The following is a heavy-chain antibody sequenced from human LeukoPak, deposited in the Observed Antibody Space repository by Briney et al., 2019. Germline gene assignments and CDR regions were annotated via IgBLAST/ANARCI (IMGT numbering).Heavy chain of an antibody. CDR3: ASAAMRSRYYYYYYMDV. CDR1: GCSISSYY. J-gene: IGHJ6*03. V-gene: IGHV4-59*01. Sequence: PSETLSLTCTVSGCSISSYYWSWIRQPPGKGLEWIGYIYYSGSTNYNPSLKSRVTISVDTSKNQFSLKLSSVTAADTAVYYCASAAMRSRYYYYYYMDVWGKGTTVTVSS. CDR2: IYYSGST.